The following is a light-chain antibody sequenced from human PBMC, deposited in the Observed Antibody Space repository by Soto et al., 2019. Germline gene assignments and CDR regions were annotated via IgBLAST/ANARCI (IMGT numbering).Light chain of an antibody. Sequence: QSALTQPPSASGSPGQSVTISCTGTSSDVGGYNFVSWYQQLPGKAPKLVIYEVNKRPAGVPDRFSGSKSGNTASLTVSGLRAEDEADYYCSSYAVNNNLAERFGGGTKVTVL. CDR2: EVN. CDR1: SSDVGGYNF. J-gene: IGLJ2*01. V-gene: IGLV2-8*01. CDR3: SSYAVNNNLAER.